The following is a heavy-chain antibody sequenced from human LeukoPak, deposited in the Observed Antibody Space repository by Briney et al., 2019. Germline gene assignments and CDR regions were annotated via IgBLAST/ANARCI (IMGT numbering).Heavy chain of an antibody. Sequence: PGGSLRLSSAASGFSFSSTAMSWVRQAPGKGLEWVSAISNNGGYAYYADSVQGRFTISRDNSKSTLCLQMNSLRAEDTAVYYCVKQFGYCSDGSCYFPYWGQGTLVTVSS. V-gene: IGHV3-23*01. CDR3: VKQFGYCSDGSCYFPY. D-gene: IGHD2-15*01. CDR2: ISNNGGYA. CDR1: GFSFSSTA. J-gene: IGHJ4*02.